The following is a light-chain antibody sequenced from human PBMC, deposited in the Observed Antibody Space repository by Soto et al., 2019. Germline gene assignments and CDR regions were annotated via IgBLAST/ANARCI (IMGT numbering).Light chain of an antibody. V-gene: IGLV1-44*01. J-gene: IGLJ3*02. CDR2: SNN. Sequence: QSVLTQPPSASGTPGQRVTISCSGSSSNIGSNTVNWYQQLPGTAPKLLIYSNNQRPSGVPDRFSGSKSGTSASLAISGLQSEDEADYYCSSYVVSYNWVFGGGTKLTVL. CDR3: SSYVVSYNWV. CDR1: SSNIGSNT.